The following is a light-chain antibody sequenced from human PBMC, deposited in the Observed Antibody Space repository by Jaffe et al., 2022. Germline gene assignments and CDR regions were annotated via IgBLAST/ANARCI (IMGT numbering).Light chain of an antibody. Sequence: DIQMTQSPSSLSASVGDRVTITCRASQSISSYLNWYQQKPGKAPELLIYAASSLQSGVPSRFSGSGSGTDFTLTISSLQPEDFATYYCQQSYNTPPTFGPGTKVDIK. CDR1: QSISSY. V-gene: IGKV1-39*01. CDR2: AAS. CDR3: QQSYNTPPT. J-gene: IGKJ3*01.